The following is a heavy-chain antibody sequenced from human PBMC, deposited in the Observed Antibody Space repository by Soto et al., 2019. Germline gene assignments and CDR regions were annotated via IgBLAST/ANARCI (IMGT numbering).Heavy chain of an antibody. V-gene: IGHV1-69*06. Sequence: SVQVSCKASGGTFLSYSLLWVRQAAGEGIEGMEGISPIIGTANYEQKFQGRVTITADKSTSTAYVELSSLRSEDTAVYYCSGQTGRRGTDWGQGTLVTVSS. D-gene: IGHD1-1*01. CDR2: ISPIIGTA. CDR1: GGTFLSYS. CDR3: SGQTGRRGTD. J-gene: IGHJ4*02.